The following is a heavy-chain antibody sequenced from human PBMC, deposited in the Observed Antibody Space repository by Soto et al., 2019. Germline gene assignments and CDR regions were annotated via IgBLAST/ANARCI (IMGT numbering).Heavy chain of an antibody. J-gene: IGHJ6*02. CDR2: IYYSGST. CDR3: ARVGYSYGYGFYYYYGMDV. D-gene: IGHD5-18*01. CDR1: GGSISSGDYY. V-gene: IGHV4-30-4*01. Sequence: SETLSLTCTVSGGSISSGDYYWSWIRQPPGKGLEWIGYIYYSGSTYYNPSLKSRVTISVGTSKNQFSLKLSSVTAADTAVYYCARVGYSYGYGFYYYYGMDVWGQGTTVTVSS.